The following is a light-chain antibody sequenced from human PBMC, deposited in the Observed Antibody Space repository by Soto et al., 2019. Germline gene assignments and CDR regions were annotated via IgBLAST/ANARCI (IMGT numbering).Light chain of an antibody. CDR3: SSYTSNSTRV. CDR2: DVS. Sequence: QSALTQPASVSGSPGQSITISCTGTSSDVGGYNYVSWYQQHPGKAPKLMIYDVSNWPSGVSIRFSGSKSGNTASLTISGLQAEDEADYYCSSYTSNSTRVFGGGTQLTVL. J-gene: IGLJ2*01. CDR1: SSDVGGYNY. V-gene: IGLV2-14*01.